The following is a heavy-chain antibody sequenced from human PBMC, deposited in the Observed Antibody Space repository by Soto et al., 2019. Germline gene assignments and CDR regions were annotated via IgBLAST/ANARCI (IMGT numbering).Heavy chain of an antibody. D-gene: IGHD4-17*01. CDR3: ARDHTVTTGHDAFDI. CDR1: GFTFSSYA. CDR2: ISYDGSNK. V-gene: IGHV3-30-3*01. J-gene: IGHJ3*02. Sequence: PGVSLRLSCAASGFTFSSYAMHWVRQAPGQGLERLAVISYDGSNKYYADSVKGRFTISRDNSQNTLYVQMSSLNAEDTAVYYCARDHTVTTGHDAFDIGGPGTMVTVSS.